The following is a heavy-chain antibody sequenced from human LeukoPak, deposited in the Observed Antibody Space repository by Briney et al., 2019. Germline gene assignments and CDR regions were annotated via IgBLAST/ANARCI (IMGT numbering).Heavy chain of an antibody. J-gene: IGHJ4*02. CDR3: ARIPLPYYDTSVYDFDF. V-gene: IGHV3-21*01. D-gene: IGHD3-22*01. CDR2: ISGSGSLI. CDR1: GFTFSSFS. Sequence: GGSLRLSCAASGFTFSSFSMNWVRQAPGKGLEWVSFISGSGSLIFYADSVKGRFTISRDNAENSLYLQMNSLRAEDTALYYCARIPLPYYDTSVYDFDFWGQGTLVSVS.